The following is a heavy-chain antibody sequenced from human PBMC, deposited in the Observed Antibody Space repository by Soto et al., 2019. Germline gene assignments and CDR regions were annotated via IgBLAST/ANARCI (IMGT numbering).Heavy chain of an antibody. V-gene: IGHV1-69*02. D-gene: IGHD3-22*01. CDR1: GGTFSSYT. CDR2: IIPILGIA. Sequence: QVQLVQSGAEVKKPGSSVKVSCKASGGTFSSYTISWVRQAPGQGLEWMGRIIPILGIANYAQKFQGRVTITEDKSTSTAYMELSSLRSEDTAVYYCGSEGGGGSSGYYPDYWGQGTLVTVSS. CDR3: GSEGGGGSSGYYPDY. J-gene: IGHJ4*02.